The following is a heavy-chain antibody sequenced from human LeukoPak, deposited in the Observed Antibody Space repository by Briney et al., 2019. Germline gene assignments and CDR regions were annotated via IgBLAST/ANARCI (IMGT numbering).Heavy chain of an antibody. CDR3: ARVRRPITMIVNDAFDI. Sequence: SETLSLTCTVSGGSINSGDYYWSWIRQPPGKGLEWIGYIYYSGSTYYNPSLKSRVTISVDRSKNQFSLKLSSVTAADTAVYYCARVRRPITMIVNDAFDIWGQGTMVTVSS. CDR1: GGSINSGDYY. D-gene: IGHD3-22*01. V-gene: IGHV4-30-4*02. CDR2: IYYSGST. J-gene: IGHJ3*02.